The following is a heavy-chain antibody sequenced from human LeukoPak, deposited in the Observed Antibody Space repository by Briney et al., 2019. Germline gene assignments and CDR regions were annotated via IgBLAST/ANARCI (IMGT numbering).Heavy chain of an antibody. J-gene: IGHJ6*02. V-gene: IGHV3-21*01. CDR1: GFTFSSYS. D-gene: IGHD5-12*01. CDR3: ARDLGIVAPLGMDV. Sequence: GGSLRLSCAASGFTFSSYSMNWVRQAPGKGLEWVSSISSSSSYIYYADSVKGRFTISRDNAKNSLYLQMNSLRDEDTAVYYCARDLGIVAPLGMDVWGQGTTVTVSS. CDR2: ISSSSSYI.